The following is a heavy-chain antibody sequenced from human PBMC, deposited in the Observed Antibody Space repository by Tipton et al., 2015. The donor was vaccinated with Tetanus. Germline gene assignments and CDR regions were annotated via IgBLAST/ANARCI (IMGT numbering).Heavy chain of an antibody. CDR2: IYYSGST. J-gene: IGHJ5*02. CDR3: AGVLRSESVGWFDP. V-gene: IGHV4-59*08. D-gene: IGHD3-3*01. CDR1: GGSISSYY. Sequence: TLSLTCTVSGGSISSYYWSWIRQPPGKGLEWIGYIYYSGSTNYNPSLKSRVTISVDTSKNQFSLKLSPVTVADTAVYYCAGVLRSESVGWFDPWGQGSLVTVSS.